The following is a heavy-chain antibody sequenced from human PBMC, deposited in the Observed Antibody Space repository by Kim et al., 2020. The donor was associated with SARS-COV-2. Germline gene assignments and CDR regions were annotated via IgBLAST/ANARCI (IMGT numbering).Heavy chain of an antibody. D-gene: IGHD3-3*01. CDR2: IYYSGST. Sequence: SETLSLTCTVSGGSISSSSYYWGWIRQPPGKGLEWIGSIYYSGSTYYNPSLKSRVTISVDTSKNQFSLKLSSVTAADTAVYYCARSAFGVSDPFKPPVGGPDFWSGPNWFDPWGQGTLVTVSS. J-gene: IGHJ5*02. CDR3: ARSAFGVSDPFKPPVGGPDFWSGPNWFDP. V-gene: IGHV4-39*07. CDR1: GGSISSSSYY.